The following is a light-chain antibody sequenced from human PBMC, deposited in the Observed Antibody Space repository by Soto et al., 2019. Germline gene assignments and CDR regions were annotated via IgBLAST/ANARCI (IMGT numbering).Light chain of an antibody. Sequence: QSALTQPASVSGSPGQSITISCTGTSNDVGGYNYVSWYQQHPGKAPKLVIYEVSHRPSGISDRFSGSKSGNTASLTISGLQVEDEADYYCSSYATSSPHVFGPGTKVTVL. CDR2: EVS. V-gene: IGLV2-14*01. CDR3: SSYATSSPHV. CDR1: SNDVGGYNY. J-gene: IGLJ1*01.